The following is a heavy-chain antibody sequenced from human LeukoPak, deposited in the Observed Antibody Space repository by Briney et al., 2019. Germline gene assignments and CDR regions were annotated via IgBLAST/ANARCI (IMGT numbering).Heavy chain of an antibody. CDR1: GFTFSSYS. J-gene: IGHJ4*02. CDR2: ISSSSSTI. CDR3: ARDHYDFWSGYYWFDY. V-gene: IGHV3-48*04. Sequence: GGSLRLSCAASGFTFSSYSMNWVRQAPGKGLEWVSYISSSSSTIYYADSVKGRFTISRDNAKNSLYLQMNSLRAEDTAVYYCARDHYDFWSGYYWFDYWGQGTLVTVSS. D-gene: IGHD3-3*01.